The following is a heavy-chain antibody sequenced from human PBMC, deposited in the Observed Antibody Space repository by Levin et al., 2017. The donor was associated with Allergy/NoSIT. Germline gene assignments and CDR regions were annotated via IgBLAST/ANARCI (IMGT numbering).Heavy chain of an antibody. D-gene: IGHD2-2*01. CDR3: TTGTVVVPAAVDY. J-gene: IGHJ4*02. CDR1: GFTFSNAW. V-gene: IGHV3-15*01. Sequence: PGGSLRLSCAASGFTFSNAWMSWVRQAPGKGLEWVGRIKSKTDGGTTDYAAPVKGRFTISRDDSKNTLYLQMNSLKTEDTAVYYCTTGTVVVPAAVDYWGQGTLVTVSS. CDR2: IKSKTDGGTT.